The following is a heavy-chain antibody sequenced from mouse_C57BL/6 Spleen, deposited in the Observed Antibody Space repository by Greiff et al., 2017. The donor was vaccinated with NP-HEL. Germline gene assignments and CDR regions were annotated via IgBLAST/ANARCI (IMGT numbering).Heavy chain of an antibody. J-gene: IGHJ2*01. CDR3: ARGRDYYGSSYGY. CDR1: GYSITSGYY. Sequence: EVKLVESGPGLVKPSQSLSLTCSVTGYSITSGYYWNWIRQFPGNKLEWMGYISYDGSNNYNPSLKNRISITRDTSKNQFFLKLNSVTTEDTATYYCARGRDYYGSSYGYWGQGTTLTVSS. D-gene: IGHD1-1*01. CDR2: ISYDGSN. V-gene: IGHV3-6*01.